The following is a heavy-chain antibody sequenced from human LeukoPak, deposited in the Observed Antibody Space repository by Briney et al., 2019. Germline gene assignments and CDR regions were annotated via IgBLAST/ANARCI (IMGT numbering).Heavy chain of an antibody. V-gene: IGHV4-34*01. Sequence: SETLSLTCAVYGGSFSGYYWSWIRQPPGKGLEWIGEINHSGSTNYNPSLKSRVTISVDTSKNLFSQKLSSVTAADTAVYYCARGVVIAPQTFDYWGQGTLVTVSS. J-gene: IGHJ4*02. CDR2: INHSGST. CDR1: GGSFSGYY. CDR3: ARGVVIAPQTFDY. D-gene: IGHD2-21*01.